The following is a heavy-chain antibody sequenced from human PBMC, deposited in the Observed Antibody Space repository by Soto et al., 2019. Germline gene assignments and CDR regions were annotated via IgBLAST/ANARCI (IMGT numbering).Heavy chain of an antibody. V-gene: IGHV4-34*01. D-gene: IGHD3-3*01. CDR3: ARDPLRIDDFWSGWATSYFDY. CDR1: GGSFSGYY. J-gene: IGHJ4*02. Sequence: PSEPLSLTCAVYGGSFSGYYWSRIRQPPGKGLEGIGEINHSGSTNYNPSLKSRVTISVDTSKNQFSLKLSSVTAADTAVYYCARDPLRIDDFWSGWATSYFDYWGQGTLVTVSS. CDR2: INHSGST.